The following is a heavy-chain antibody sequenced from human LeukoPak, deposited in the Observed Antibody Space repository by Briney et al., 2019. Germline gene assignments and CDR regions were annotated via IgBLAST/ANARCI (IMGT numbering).Heavy chain of an antibody. Sequence: PSETLSLTCAVSGDSITNRSHYWAWIRQSPEKGLEWIATIYFSGITYYNPSLKSRVTISVDTSKNQFSLKLSSVTAADTAVYYCARVLYSYGDGPLDYWGQGTLVTVSS. J-gene: IGHJ4*02. CDR1: GDSITNRSHY. CDR2: IYFSGIT. CDR3: ARVLYSYGDGPLDY. D-gene: IGHD5-18*01. V-gene: IGHV4-39*07.